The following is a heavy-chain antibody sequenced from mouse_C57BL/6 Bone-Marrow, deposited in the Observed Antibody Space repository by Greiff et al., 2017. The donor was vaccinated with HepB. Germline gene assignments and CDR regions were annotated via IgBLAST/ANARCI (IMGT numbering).Heavy chain of an antibody. D-gene: IGHD1-1*01. J-gene: IGHJ3*01. Sequence: VQLQQSGAEFVKPGASVKLSCKASGYTFTSYWMQWVKQRPGQGLEWIGEIDPSDSYINYNQKFKGKATLTVDTSSSTAYMQLSGLTSEDSAVYYGAGRASLLSWFAYWGQGTLVTVSA. V-gene: IGHV1-50*01. CDR1: GYTFTSYW. CDR2: IDPSDSYI. CDR3: AGRASLLSWFAY.